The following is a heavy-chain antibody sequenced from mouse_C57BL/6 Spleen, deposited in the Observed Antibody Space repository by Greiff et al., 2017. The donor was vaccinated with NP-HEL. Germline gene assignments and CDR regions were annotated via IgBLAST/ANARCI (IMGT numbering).Heavy chain of an antibody. CDR3: ARAREAGQATGGMDN. D-gene: IGHD3-2*02. J-gene: IGHJ4*01. V-gene: IGHV1-26*01. CDR1: GYTFTDYY. Sequence: EVQLQQSGPELVKPGASVKISCKASGYTFTDYYMNWVKQSHGKSLEWIGDINPNNGGTSYKQKFKGKATLTVDKSSRTDYIEHRSLTSEDSAVYYCARAREAGQATGGMDNWGRGTSVTVSS. CDR2: INPNNGGT.